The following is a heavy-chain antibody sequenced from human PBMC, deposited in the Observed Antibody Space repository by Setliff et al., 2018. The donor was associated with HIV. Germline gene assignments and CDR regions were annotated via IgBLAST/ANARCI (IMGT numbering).Heavy chain of an antibody. CDR2: IYTSGST. D-gene: IGHD4-4*01. Sequence: SETLSLTCTVSGGSISSGSYSGSYYWSWIRQPAGKGLEWIGHIYTSGSTNYNPSLKSRVTISVDTSKNQFSLKLSSVTAADTTVYYCARDSNDYSYYGLFDSWGQGTLVTVSS. J-gene: IGHJ4*02. CDR3: ARDSNDYSYYGLFDS. CDR1: GGSISSGSYSGSYY. V-gene: IGHV4-61*09.